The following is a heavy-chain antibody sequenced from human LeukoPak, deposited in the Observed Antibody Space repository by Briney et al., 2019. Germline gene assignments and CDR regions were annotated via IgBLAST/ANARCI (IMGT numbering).Heavy chain of an antibody. CDR1: GFTFSTYW. Sequence: GGSLRLSCAASGFTFSTYWMHWVRQAPGKGLVWVSRINSDGSTTSYADSVKGRFTISRDNAKNTLYLQMNSLRAEDTAVYYCARASDSSGYYDYWGQGTLVTVSS. V-gene: IGHV3-74*01. CDR2: INSDGSTT. J-gene: IGHJ4*02. D-gene: IGHD3-22*01. CDR3: ARASDSSGYYDY.